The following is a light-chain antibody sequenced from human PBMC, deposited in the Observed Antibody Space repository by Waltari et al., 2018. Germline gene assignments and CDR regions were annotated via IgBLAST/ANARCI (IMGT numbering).Light chain of an antibody. V-gene: IGKV4-1*01. CDR1: RSILYSSNNKNY. CDR3: EQYYSAPYA. Sequence: DIVMTQSPASLAVSLGERATINCKPSRSILYSSNNKNYLAWYQQKPGQPPKLLIYWASTRESGVPDRFSGSGSGTDFTLTISSLQAEDVAVYYCEQYYSAPYAFGQGTKLEIK. CDR2: WAS. J-gene: IGKJ2*01.